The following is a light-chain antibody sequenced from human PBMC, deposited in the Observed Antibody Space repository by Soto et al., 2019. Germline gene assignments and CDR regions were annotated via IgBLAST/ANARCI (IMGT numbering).Light chain of an antibody. CDR2: AAS. CDR3: QQSYITLIT. Sequence: DIQMTQSPSSLSASVGDRVTITCRASQSISSYLNWYQQKPGKAPKLLIYAASILQSGVPSRFSGSGSGTDFTLTISSLQPEDFATYYCQQSYITLITFGQGTRLEIK. V-gene: IGKV1-39*01. CDR1: QSISSY. J-gene: IGKJ5*01.